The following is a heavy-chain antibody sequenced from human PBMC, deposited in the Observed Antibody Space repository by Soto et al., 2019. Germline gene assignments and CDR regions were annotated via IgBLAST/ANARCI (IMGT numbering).Heavy chain of an antibody. D-gene: IGHD4-17*01. CDR1: GFTVSSNY. Sequence: EVQLVESGGGLIQPGGSLRLSCAASGFTVSSNYMSWVRQAPGKGLEWVSVIYSGGSTYYADSVKGRFTISRDNSKNTLYLQMNSLRAEDTAVYYCAREAPDDYGQYYFDYWGQGTLVTVPS. CDR2: IYSGGST. CDR3: AREAPDDYGQYYFDY. V-gene: IGHV3-53*01. J-gene: IGHJ4*02.